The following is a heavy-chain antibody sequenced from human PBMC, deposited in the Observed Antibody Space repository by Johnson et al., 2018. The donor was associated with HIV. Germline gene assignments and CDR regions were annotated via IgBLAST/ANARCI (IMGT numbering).Heavy chain of an antibody. CDR1: GFTFSNAW. CDR3: AKDLFTEREDDVFDI. Sequence: QVQLVESGGGLVKPGGSLRLSCAASGFTFSNAWMSWVRQAPGKGLEWVAVISYDGSNKYFADSVKGRFTISRDNSKNTLYLQMNSLRAEDTAVYYCAKDLFTEREDDVFDIWGQGTMVTVSS. CDR2: ISYDGSNK. V-gene: IGHV3-30*18. J-gene: IGHJ3*02. D-gene: IGHD1-26*01.